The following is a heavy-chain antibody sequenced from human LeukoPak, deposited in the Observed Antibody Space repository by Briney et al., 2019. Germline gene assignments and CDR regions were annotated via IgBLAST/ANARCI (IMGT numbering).Heavy chain of an antibody. CDR2: IYYSGSA. Sequence: SETLSLTCTVSGGSISSYYWSWIRQPPGKGLEWIGYIYYSGSANYNPSLKSRVTISVDTSKYQFSLKLSSVTAADTAVYYCARNLWFGEYYMDVWGKGTTVTVSS. V-gene: IGHV4-59*01. J-gene: IGHJ6*03. CDR1: GGSISSYY. CDR3: ARNLWFGEYYMDV. D-gene: IGHD3-10*01.